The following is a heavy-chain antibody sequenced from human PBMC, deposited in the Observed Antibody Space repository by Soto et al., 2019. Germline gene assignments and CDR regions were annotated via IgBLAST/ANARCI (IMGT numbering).Heavy chain of an antibody. V-gene: IGHV3-48*03. CDR1: GFTFSTYE. Sequence: GSLRLSCAASGFTFSTYEMNWVRQAPGKGLEWVSYISSSGSTIHYADSVKGRFTISRDNAKNSLYLQMNSVRAEDTAVYYCATRSGGGGAFDFWGQGTMVTVSS. D-gene: IGHD3-10*01. CDR2: ISSSGSTI. CDR3: ATRSGGGGAFDF. J-gene: IGHJ3*01.